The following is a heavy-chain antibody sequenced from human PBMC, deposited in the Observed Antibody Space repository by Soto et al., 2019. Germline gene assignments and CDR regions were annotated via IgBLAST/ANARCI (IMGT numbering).Heavy chain of an antibody. Sequence: QVQLVQSGAEVKKPGSSVKVSCKASGGTFSSYAISWVRQAPGQGLEWMGGIIPIFGTANYAQKFQGRVTITADESTSTAYMELSRLRSEDTAVYYCARSRLRCSGGSCYQGFDYWGQGTLVTVSS. J-gene: IGHJ4*02. CDR3: ARSRLRCSGGSCYQGFDY. D-gene: IGHD2-15*01. CDR2: IIPIFGTA. V-gene: IGHV1-69*01. CDR1: GGTFSSYA.